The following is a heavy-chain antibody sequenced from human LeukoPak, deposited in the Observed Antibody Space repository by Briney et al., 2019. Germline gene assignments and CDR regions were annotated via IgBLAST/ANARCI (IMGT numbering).Heavy chain of an antibody. D-gene: IGHD3-16*01. CDR3: ARDWGFQRGFDY. Sequence: PGGSLRLSCAASGFTFSSYEMNWVRQAPGKGLEWVANIKQDGSEKYYVDSVKGRFTISRDNAKNSLYLQMNSLRAEDTAVYYCARDWGFQRGFDYWGQGTLVTVSS. V-gene: IGHV3-7*01. J-gene: IGHJ4*02. CDR1: GFTFSSYE. CDR2: IKQDGSEK.